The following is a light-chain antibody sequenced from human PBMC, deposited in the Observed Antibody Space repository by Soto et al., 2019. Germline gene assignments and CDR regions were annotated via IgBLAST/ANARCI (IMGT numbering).Light chain of an antibody. CDR2: AAS. Sequence: DIQLTQSPSFLSASVGDRVTITCRASQGISSYLAWYQQKPGKAPKLLIYAASTLQSGVPSRFSGRGSGTESTLTISILQPEDLATYYCQQLNSYPLTCGGGTKVEIK. V-gene: IGKV1-9*01. CDR1: QGISSY. CDR3: QQLNSYPLT. J-gene: IGKJ4*01.